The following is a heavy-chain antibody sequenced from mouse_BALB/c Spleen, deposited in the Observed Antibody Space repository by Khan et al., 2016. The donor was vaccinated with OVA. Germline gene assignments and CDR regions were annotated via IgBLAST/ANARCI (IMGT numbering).Heavy chain of an antibody. Sequence: VQLKESGPGLVKPSQSLSLTCTVTGYSITSDYAWNWIRQFPGNKLEWMGYISDSGSTSYNPSLKSRISITRDTSKNQFFLQLKSVTTEDTATYYCARCPYSRYARLYVMDCWGQGASVTVSS. CDR3: ARCPYSRYARLYVMDC. CDR2: ISDSGST. V-gene: IGHV3-2*02. J-gene: IGHJ4*01. CDR1: GYSITSDYA. D-gene: IGHD2-14*01.